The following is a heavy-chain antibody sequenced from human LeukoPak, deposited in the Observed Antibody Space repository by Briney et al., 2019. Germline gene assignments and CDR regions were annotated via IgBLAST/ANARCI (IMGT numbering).Heavy chain of an antibody. D-gene: IGHD3-22*01. J-gene: IGHJ3*02. V-gene: IGHV3-48*01. CDR2: ISSSSSTI. Sequence: GGSLRLSCAASGFTFSSYSMDWVRPAPGKGLEWVSYISSSSSTIYYADSVKGRFTSSRDNAKNSLYLQMNSLRAEDTAVYYCARDSESEKYSGYRAFDIWGEGTMVTVSS. CDR1: GFTFSSYS. CDR3: ARDSESEKYSGYRAFDI.